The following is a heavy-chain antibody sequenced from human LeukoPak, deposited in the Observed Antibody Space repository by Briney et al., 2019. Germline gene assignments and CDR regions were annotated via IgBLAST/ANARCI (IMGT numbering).Heavy chain of an antibody. CDR1: GGSISSYY. D-gene: IGHD5-18*01. J-gene: IGHJ4*02. Sequence: SETLSLTCTVSGGSISSYYWSWIRQPAGKGLEWIGRIYTSGSTNYNPSLKSRVTMSVDTSKNQLSLKLSSVTAADTAVYYCARYSSGYSYGPFDYWGQGTLVTVSS. CDR2: IYTSGST. CDR3: ARYSSGYSYGPFDY. V-gene: IGHV4-4*07.